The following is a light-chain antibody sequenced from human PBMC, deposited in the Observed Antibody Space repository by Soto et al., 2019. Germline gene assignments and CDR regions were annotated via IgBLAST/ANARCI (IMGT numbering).Light chain of an antibody. Sequence: EIVLTQPPDTLSLSPGERATLSCGASQSVRYNYLAWYQQKPGLAPRLLIYDASSRAIGIPDRFSGSGSVTDFTLTISSLEPEDFAVYYCHQYGSAPLTFGGGTRLEIK. J-gene: IGKJ5*01. CDR3: HQYGSAPLT. CDR1: QSVRYNY. V-gene: IGKV3D-20*01. CDR2: DAS.